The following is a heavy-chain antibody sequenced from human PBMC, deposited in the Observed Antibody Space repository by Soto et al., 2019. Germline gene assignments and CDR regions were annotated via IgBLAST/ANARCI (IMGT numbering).Heavy chain of an antibody. V-gene: IGHV1-18*01. D-gene: IGHD5-12*01. CDR2: ISTYSGDT. J-gene: IGHJ5*02. Sequence: QVHLVQSGVEVKTPGASVKVSCQASGYTFFTYGISWVRQAPGQGLEWMGWISTYSGDTKYAQKFQGRVTMTTDTSTTTAYLELRSLGSDDTAVYYCARHHGPTTSENGFAPWGQGTLVTVSS. CDR3: ARHHGPTTSENGFAP. CDR1: GYTFFTYG.